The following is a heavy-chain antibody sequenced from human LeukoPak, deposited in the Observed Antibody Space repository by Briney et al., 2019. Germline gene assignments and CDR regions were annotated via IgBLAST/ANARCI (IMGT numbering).Heavy chain of an antibody. D-gene: IGHD6-6*01. CDR2: XXXXDSYT. V-gene: IGHV5-10-1*01. CDR1: GYSFTSYW. CDR3: ARHPYPWSYSSSSHWFDP. Sequence: GESLKISCQGSGYSFTSYWISWVRQMPGKGLEXXXXXXXXDSYTNYSPSXXGXVXISADKSISTAYLQWSSLKASDTAMYYCARHPYPWSYSSSSHWFDPWGQGTLVTVSS. J-gene: IGHJ5*02.